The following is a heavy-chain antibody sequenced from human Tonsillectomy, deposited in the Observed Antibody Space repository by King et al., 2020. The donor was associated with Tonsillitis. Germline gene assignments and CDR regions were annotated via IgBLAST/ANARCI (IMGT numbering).Heavy chain of an antibody. CDR2: ISAYNGNT. Sequence: GISWVRQAPGQGLEWMGWISAYNGNTNYAQKLQGRVTMTTDTSTSTAYMELRSLRSDETAVYYCARLRFFGIGYYYMDVWGKGTTVTVSS. CDR3: ARLRFFGIGYYYMDV. V-gene: IGHV1-18*01. J-gene: IGHJ6*03. CDR1: G. D-gene: IGHD3-3*01.